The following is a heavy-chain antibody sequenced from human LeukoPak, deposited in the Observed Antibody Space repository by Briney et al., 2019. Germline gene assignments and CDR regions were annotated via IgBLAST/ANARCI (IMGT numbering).Heavy chain of an antibody. V-gene: IGHV3-66*01. Sequence: GGSLRLSCAASGFTVSSNYMSLVRQAPGKGLGWVSVIYSGGSTYYADSVKGRFTISRDNSKNTLYLQMNSLRAEDTAVYYCAREFPEDDSSGYYFDYWGQGTLVTVSS. CDR2: IYSGGST. J-gene: IGHJ4*02. CDR3: AREFPEDDSSGYYFDY. CDR1: GFTVSSNY. D-gene: IGHD3-22*01.